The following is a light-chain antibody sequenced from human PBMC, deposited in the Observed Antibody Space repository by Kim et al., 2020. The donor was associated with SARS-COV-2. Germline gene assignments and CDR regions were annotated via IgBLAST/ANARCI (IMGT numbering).Light chain of an antibody. V-gene: IGLV3-1*01. CDR3: QAWDSSTAVV. CDR1: ELVHTY. J-gene: IGLJ2*01. CDR2: QDS. Sequence: VYPGQTASMPCSGDELVHTYTSCYKQKPGQSPVLVMYQDSKRPSGIPERFSGSISGNTATLTISGTQAMDEADYYCQAWDSSTAVVFGGGTQLTVL.